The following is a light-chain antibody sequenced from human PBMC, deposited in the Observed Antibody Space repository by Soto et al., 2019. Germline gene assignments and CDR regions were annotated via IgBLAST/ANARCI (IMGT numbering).Light chain of an antibody. CDR2: EVS. CDR3: SSYTSSSTLV. CDR1: SSDVGGYNY. J-gene: IGLJ2*01. Sequence: QSVLTQPASVSGSPGQSITISCTGSSSDVGGYNYVSWYQQHPGKAPKLMIYEVSNRPSGISNRFSGSKSGNTASLTLSGLQAADEADYYCSSYTSSSTLVFGGGTKLTVL. V-gene: IGLV2-14*01.